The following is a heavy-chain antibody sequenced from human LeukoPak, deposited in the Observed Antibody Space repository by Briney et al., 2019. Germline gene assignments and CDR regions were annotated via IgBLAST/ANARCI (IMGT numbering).Heavy chain of an antibody. J-gene: IGHJ4*02. CDR2: IYYTGTT. CDR3: ARSGYYYDSLDY. Sequence: SETLSLTCSVSGGSISGSSFFWGWIRQPPGKGLEWIGTIYYTGTTYYNPSLTSRVTISVDTSKNQFSLKLSSVTAADTAVYYCARSGYYYDSLDYWGQGALVTVSS. D-gene: IGHD3-22*01. CDR1: GGSISGSSFF. V-gene: IGHV4-39*07.